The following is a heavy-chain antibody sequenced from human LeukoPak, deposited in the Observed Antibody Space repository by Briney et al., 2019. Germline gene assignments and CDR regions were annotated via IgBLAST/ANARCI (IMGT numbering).Heavy chain of an antibody. D-gene: IGHD3-22*01. J-gene: IGHJ4*02. V-gene: IGHV4-4*02. CDR1: GGSISSSNW. CDR3: ARDYDSSGYYHDY. Sequence: PSGTLSLTCAVSGGSISSSNWWSWVRQPPGKGLEWIGEIYHSGSTNYNPSLKSRVTISVDKSKNQFSLKLSSVTAADTAVYYCARDYDSSGYYHDYWGQGTLVTVSS. CDR2: IYHSGST.